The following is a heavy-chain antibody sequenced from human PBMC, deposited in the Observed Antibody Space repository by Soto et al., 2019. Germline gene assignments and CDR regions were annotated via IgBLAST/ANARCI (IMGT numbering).Heavy chain of an antibody. Sequence: GGSLRLSCAASGFTFSSYAMSWVRQAPGKGLEWVSAISGSGGSTYYADSVKGRFTISRDNSKNTLYLQMNSLRAEDTAVYYCAKSFLQEMATGGYDYWGQGTLVTVSS. CDR1: GFTFSSYA. J-gene: IGHJ4*02. V-gene: IGHV3-23*01. CDR2: ISGSGGST. D-gene: IGHD5-12*01. CDR3: AKSFLQEMATGGYDY.